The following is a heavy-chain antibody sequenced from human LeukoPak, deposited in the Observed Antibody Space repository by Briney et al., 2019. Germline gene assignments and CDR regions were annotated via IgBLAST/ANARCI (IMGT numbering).Heavy chain of an antibody. CDR1: GFSLSTSGMG. CDR2: IYWNDDN. J-gene: IGHJ5*02. CDR3: AHRRGYNWFDP. V-gene: IGHV2-5*01. Sequence: ASCPTLVNPTQTLTLTCSFSGFSLSTSGMGLAWIRQPPAKALEWLALIYWNDDNLYSPSLKSRLTIAKDTSKNQVVLTMTNMDPVDTATYYCAHRRGYNWFDPWGQGTLVTVSS.